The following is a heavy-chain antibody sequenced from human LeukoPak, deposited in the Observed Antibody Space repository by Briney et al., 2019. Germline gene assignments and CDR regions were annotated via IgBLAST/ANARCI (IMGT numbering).Heavy chain of an antibody. Sequence: PSETLSLTCTVSGGSISSSSYYWGWIRQPPGKGLEWIGSIYYSGSTYYNPSLKSRFTISVDTSKNQFSLKLSSVAAADTAVYYCARHGSYYTTWGQGTLVTVSS. D-gene: IGHD1-26*01. J-gene: IGHJ5*02. V-gene: IGHV4-39*01. CDR1: GGSISSSSYY. CDR3: ARHGSYYTT. CDR2: IYYSGST.